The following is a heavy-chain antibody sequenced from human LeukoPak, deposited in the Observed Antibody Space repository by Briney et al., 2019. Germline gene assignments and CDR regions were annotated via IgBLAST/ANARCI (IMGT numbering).Heavy chain of an antibody. D-gene: IGHD3-10*01. J-gene: IGHJ5*02. Sequence: PGGSLRLSCAASGFTFSSYAMHWVRQAPGKGLEWVAVISYDGSNKYYADSVKGRFTISRDNSKNTLYQQMNSLRAEDTAVYYCARDVEPPFSITMVRGRFDPWGQGTLVTVSS. CDR3: ARDVEPPFSITMVRGRFDP. V-gene: IGHV3-30-3*01. CDR1: GFTFSSYA. CDR2: ISYDGSNK.